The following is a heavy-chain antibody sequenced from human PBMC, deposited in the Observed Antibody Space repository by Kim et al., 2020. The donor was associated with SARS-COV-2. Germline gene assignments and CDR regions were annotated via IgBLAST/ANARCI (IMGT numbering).Heavy chain of an antibody. Sequence: TNYAQKFQGRVTMTRDTSISTAYMELSRLRSDDTAVYYCARDTDYGGNPGWGQGTLVTVSS. D-gene: IGHD4-17*01. CDR2: T. CDR3: ARDTDYGGNPG. J-gene: IGHJ4*02. V-gene: IGHV1-2*02.